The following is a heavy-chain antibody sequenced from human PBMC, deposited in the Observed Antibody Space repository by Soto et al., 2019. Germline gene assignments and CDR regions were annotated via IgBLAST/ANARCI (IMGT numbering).Heavy chain of an antibody. CDR2: IYYNGNT. CDR1: GGSVSSGDYY. J-gene: IGHJ5*02. CDR3: ARGSGRFSP. V-gene: IGHV4-30-4*01. D-gene: IGHD1-26*01. Sequence: QVQLQESGPGLVKPSRTLSLTCTVSGGSVSSGDYYWSWIRQPPGRGLEWIGYIYYNGNTYYTPSLXXRXTXXVDTSKNQFSLKVTSVTAADTAVYYCARGSGRFSPWGQGTLVSVSS.